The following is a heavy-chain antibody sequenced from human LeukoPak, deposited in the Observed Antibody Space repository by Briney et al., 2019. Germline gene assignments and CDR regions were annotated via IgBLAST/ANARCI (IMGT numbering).Heavy chain of an antibody. Sequence: SQTLSLTCTVSGGSISSGSYYWSWIRQPAGKGLDWIGRIYTTGSTNYNPSLKSRVTISVDTSKNQFSLKLSSVTAADTAVYFCARGFRGDNFDYWGQGTLVTVSS. CDR3: ARGFRGDNFDY. D-gene: IGHD7-27*01. J-gene: IGHJ4*02. V-gene: IGHV4-61*02. CDR2: IYTTGST. CDR1: GGSISSGSYY.